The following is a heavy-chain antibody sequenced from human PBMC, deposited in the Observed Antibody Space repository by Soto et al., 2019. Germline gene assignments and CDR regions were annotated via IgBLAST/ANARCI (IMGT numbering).Heavy chain of an antibody. CDR1: GGSISNYY. CDR3: ARDYDYSRMDV. Sequence: TSETLSLTCTVSGGSISNYYWSWIRQPPGKALEWIGHIYYSGGTNYNPSLKSRVTISVDTSKNQFSLKLTSVTAADTAVYYCARDYDYSRMDVWGQGTTVTVSS. CDR2: IYYSGGT. J-gene: IGHJ6*02. D-gene: IGHD6-13*01. V-gene: IGHV4-59*01.